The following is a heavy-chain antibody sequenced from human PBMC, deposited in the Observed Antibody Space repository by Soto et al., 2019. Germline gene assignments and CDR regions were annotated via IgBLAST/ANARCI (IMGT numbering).Heavy chain of an antibody. Sequence: WGSLRLSCAASGFTFTRYSMNWVRQAPGKGLEWVSSISSTTNYIYYGDSMKGRFTISGDNAKNSLYLEMNSLRAEDTAVYYCARESEDLTSNFDYWGQGTLVTVSS. V-gene: IGHV3-21*06. J-gene: IGHJ4*02. CDR2: ISSTTNYI. CDR3: ARESEDLTSNFDY. CDR1: GFTFTRYS.